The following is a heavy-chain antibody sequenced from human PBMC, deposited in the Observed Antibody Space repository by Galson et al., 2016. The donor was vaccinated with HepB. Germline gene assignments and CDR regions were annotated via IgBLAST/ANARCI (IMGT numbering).Heavy chain of an antibody. Sequence: SETLSLTCAVYGGSFSGYYWSWIRQPPGKGLEWIGEINHSGSTNYNPSLKGRVTISIDTSQNQFSLKLSSVTAADTAVYSCARGPVGYCSGVSCYGFGMDVWGQGTTVTVSS. CDR2: INHSGST. V-gene: IGHV4-34*01. J-gene: IGHJ6*02. D-gene: IGHD2-15*01. CDR1: GGSFSGYY. CDR3: ARGPVGYCSGVSCYGFGMDV.